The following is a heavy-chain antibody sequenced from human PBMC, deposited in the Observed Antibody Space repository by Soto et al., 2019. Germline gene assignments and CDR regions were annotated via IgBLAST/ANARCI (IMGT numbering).Heavy chain of an antibody. Sequence: PSETLSLTCTVSGGSISSYYWSWIRQPPGKGLEWIGYIYYSGSTNYNSSLKSRVTISVDTSKNQFSLKLSSVTAADTAVYYSARDCGMGTIHYWGQGTLVTVS. D-gene: IGHD1-1*01. V-gene: IGHV4-59*01. CDR2: IYYSGST. CDR3: ARDCGMGTIHY. CDR1: GGSISSYY. J-gene: IGHJ4*02.